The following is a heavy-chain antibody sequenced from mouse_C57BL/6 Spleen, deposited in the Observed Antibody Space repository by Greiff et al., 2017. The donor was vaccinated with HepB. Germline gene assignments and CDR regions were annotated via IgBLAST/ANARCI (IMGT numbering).Heavy chain of an antibody. D-gene: IGHD3-2*02. Sequence: EVQRVESGGGLVQPGGSMKLSCVASGFTFSNYWMNWVRQSPEKGLEWVAKIRLKSDNYATHYAESVKGRFTISRDDSKSSVYLQMNNLRAEDTGIYYCTKTAQATLGYWGQGTTLTVSA. J-gene: IGHJ2*01. V-gene: IGHV6-3*01. CDR1: GFTFSNYW. CDR3: TKTAQATLGY. CDR2: IRLKSDNYAT.